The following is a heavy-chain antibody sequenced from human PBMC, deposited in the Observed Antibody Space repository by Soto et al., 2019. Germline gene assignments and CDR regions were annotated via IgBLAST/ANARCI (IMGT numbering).Heavy chain of an antibody. CDR1: GFTFSSYA. Sequence: QVPLVESGGGVVQPGRSLSLSCAASGFTFSSYAMRWVRQAPGKGLEWVAVVSYDGSNKYYADSVKGRFTISSDNSKNTLYLQMNSLRAEDTAVDYGAKGRSGDYDWCDPWGQGTLVTVST. D-gene: IGHD4-17*01. CDR3: AKGRSGDYDWCDP. J-gene: IGHJ5*02. CDR2: VSYDGSNK. V-gene: IGHV3-30-3*01.